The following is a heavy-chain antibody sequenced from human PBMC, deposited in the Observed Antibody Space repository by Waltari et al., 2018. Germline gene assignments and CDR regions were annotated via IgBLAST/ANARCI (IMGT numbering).Heavy chain of an antibody. J-gene: IGHJ4*02. D-gene: IGHD6-25*01. Sequence: QVQLVQSGAEVKKPGASVKVSCKASGYTFTGYYMHWVRQAPGQGLGWMGWSNPNSGGTNYAQKFQGRATMTRDTSISTAYMELSRLGSDDTAVYYCAREKKGDIAALDYWGQGTLVTVSS. CDR1: GYTFTGYY. CDR3: AREKKGDIAALDY. V-gene: IGHV1-2*02. CDR2: SNPNSGGT.